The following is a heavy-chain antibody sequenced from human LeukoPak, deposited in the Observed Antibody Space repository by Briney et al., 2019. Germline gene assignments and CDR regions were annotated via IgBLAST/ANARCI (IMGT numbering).Heavy chain of an antibody. D-gene: IGHD3-10*01. CDR2: INQSGRT. V-gene: IGHV4-34*01. CDR3: ARAMVRGVITFYYGMDV. J-gene: IGHJ6*02. Sequence: PSEALSLTCAAYGGSFNGYYWSWVRQPPGKGLEWIGEINQSGRTNYNPSLKSRLTISVDRPKNQFSLKLKFVTAADTAVYYCARAMVRGVITFYYGMDVWGQGTTVTVSS. CDR1: GGSFNGYY.